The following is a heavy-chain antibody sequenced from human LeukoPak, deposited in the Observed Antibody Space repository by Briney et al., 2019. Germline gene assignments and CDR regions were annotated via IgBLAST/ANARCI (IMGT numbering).Heavy chain of an antibody. V-gene: IGHV3-23*01. D-gene: IGHD3-10*01. J-gene: IGHJ4*02. Sequence: GGSLRLSCAASGFTFSSYAMSWVRQAPGKGLEWASAISGSGGSTYYADSVKGRFTISRDNSKNTLYLQMNSLRAEDTAVYYCAKHISVRLLWFGELFGGLDYWGQGTLVTVSS. CDR2: ISGSGGST. CDR3: AKHISVRLLWFGELFGGLDY. CDR1: GFTFSSYA.